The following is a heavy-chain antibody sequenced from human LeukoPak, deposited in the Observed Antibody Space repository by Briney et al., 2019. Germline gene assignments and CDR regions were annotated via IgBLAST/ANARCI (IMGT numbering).Heavy chain of an antibody. D-gene: IGHD3-22*01. CDR3: AKSNGYGLIDI. CDR1: GGSISNSNW. CDR2: IFYSGST. V-gene: IGHV4-4*02. Sequence: SETLSLTCAVSGGSISNSNWWSWVRQPPGKALEWIGNIFYSGSTYYSPSLKSRVTISLDTSGNQFSLKLNSVTAADTAVYYCAKSNGYGLIDIWGQGTMVTVSS. J-gene: IGHJ3*02.